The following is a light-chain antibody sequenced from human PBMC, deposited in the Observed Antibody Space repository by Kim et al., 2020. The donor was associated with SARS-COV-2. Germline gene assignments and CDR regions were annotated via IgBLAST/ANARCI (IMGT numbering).Light chain of an antibody. J-gene: IGLJ2*01. CDR3: QAWDSGTVV. CDR1: KLGDKY. Sequence: SYELTQPPSVSVSPGQTAGLTCSGDKLGDKYACWYQQKPGQSTVLVIYQNNKRPSGIPERFSGSNSGNTATLTISGTQAMDEADYYCQAWDSGTVVFGGG. V-gene: IGLV3-1*01. CDR2: QNN.